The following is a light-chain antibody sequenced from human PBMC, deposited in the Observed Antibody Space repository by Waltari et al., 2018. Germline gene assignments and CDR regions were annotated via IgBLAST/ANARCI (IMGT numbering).Light chain of an antibody. J-gene: IGLJ2*01. Sequence: QSALPQPASAFGSLGQSVPLSFTGPASDIGGYDYVSSYQQHSGKAPKLLIFAVSSRPSEISARFSASKSGNTASLTISGLQTEDEADYHCTSYTSKNTFIFGGGTRLTVL. V-gene: IGLV2-14*03. CDR3: TSYTSKNTFI. CDR1: ASDIGGYDY. CDR2: AVS.